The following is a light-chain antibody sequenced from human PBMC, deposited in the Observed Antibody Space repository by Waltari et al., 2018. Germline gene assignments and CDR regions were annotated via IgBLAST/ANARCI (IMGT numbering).Light chain of an antibody. J-gene: IGKJ1*01. CDR1: QSVSSN. Sequence: EIVMTQSPATLSVSPGERATLSCRASQSVSSNLAWYQQQPGQAPRLLIYGASTRATGIPARFSGSGSGTEFTLSISRLQSEDFAVYYCQQYNNWWTFGQGTKVEIK. CDR3: QQYNNWWT. V-gene: IGKV3-15*01. CDR2: GAS.